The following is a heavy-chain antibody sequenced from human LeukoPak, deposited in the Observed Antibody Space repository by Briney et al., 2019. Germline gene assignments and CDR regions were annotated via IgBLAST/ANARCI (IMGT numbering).Heavy chain of an antibody. D-gene: IGHD4-17*01. V-gene: IGHV3-15*01. CDR2: ISSKSDGGTT. Sequence: GGSLRLSCAASGFTFGTYAMSWVRQTPGKGLEWVGRISSKSDGGTTDYAAPVKGRFTISRDDSTNTLSLQMSGLKAEDTALYFCITEPHDYGDFTFGYWGQGTLVTVSS. CDR3: ITEPHDYGDFTFGY. CDR1: GFTFGTYA. J-gene: IGHJ4*02.